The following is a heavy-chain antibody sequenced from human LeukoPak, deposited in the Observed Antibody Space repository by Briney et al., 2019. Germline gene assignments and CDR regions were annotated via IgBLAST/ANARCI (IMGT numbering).Heavy chain of an antibody. CDR1: GFSLSSSGVG. CDR3: AHGRYTGWSFYYFDY. Sequence: SGPTLVKPTQTLTLTCTFSGFSLSSSGVGVGWIRQPPGKALEWLAHIYWDDDKRYSPSLKDRLTVTKDTSNNQVVLTMTNVDPVDTATYYCAHGRYTGWSFYYFDYWGQGTLVTVSS. V-gene: IGHV2-5*02. CDR2: IYWDDDK. D-gene: IGHD6-19*01. J-gene: IGHJ4*02.